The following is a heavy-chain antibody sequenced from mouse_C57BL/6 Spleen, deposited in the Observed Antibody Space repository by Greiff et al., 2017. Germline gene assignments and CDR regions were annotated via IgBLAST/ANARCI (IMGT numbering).Heavy chain of an antibody. CDR1: GYTFTSYW. CDR2: LHPTSGST. Sequence: VQLQQPGAELVKPGASVKLSCKASGYTFTSYWMHWVKQRPGQGLAWIGMLHPTSGSTNYNEKFKSKAPLTVDKSSSTAYMQLSSLTSEDSAVYYCASPTVVATGYFDVWGTGTTVTVSS. J-gene: IGHJ1*03. V-gene: IGHV1-64*01. CDR3: ASPTVVATGYFDV. D-gene: IGHD1-1*01.